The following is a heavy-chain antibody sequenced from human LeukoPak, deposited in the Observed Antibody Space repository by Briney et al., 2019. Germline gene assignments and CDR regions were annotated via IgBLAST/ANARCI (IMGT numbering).Heavy chain of an antibody. Sequence: GGSLRLSCAASGFTFSSYSMNWVRQAPGKGLEWVSYISSSSSTIYYADSVKGRFTISRDNAKNSLYLQMNSLRAEDTAVYYCARRAETNYYYYMDVWGKGTTVTVSS. J-gene: IGHJ6*03. CDR2: ISSSSSTI. V-gene: IGHV3-48*04. CDR3: ARRAETNYYYYMDV. CDR1: GFTFSSYS.